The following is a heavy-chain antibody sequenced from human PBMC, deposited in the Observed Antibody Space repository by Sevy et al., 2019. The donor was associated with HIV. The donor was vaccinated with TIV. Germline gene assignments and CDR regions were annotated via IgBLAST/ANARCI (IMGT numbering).Heavy chain of an antibody. D-gene: IGHD6-19*01. Sequence: ASVKVSCKASGYNFIGYYVHWVRQAPGQGLEWIGRINPMNGDTKYARKFQGRVTMTRDMSVRTAYMEVSRLKSDDTAIYYGAGQTSGWYDWFDPWGQGTLVTVSS. J-gene: IGHJ5*02. CDR1: GYNFIGYY. CDR3: AGQTSGWYDWFDP. V-gene: IGHV1-2*06. CDR2: INPMNGDT.